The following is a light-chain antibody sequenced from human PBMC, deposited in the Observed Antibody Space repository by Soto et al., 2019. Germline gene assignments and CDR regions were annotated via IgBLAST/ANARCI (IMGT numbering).Light chain of an antibody. CDR1: SSDVGGYNF. J-gene: IGLJ1*01. CDR3: SPSTSSYTYV. CDR2: DVS. V-gene: IGLV2-14*03. Sequence: QTLLSQPAFVSGSPAQSATISCAGSSSDVGGYNFVSWYQQHPGKAPQLMIYDVSSRPSGVSNRFSGSKSGNTASLTISGLQAEDEADYYCSPSTSSYTYVFGTGT.